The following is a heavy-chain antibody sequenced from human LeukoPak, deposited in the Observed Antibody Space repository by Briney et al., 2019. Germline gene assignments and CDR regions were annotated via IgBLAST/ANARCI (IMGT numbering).Heavy chain of an antibody. CDR1: GFTFSDYY. Sequence: GGSLRLSCAASGFTFSDYYMSWIRQAPGKGLEWVSYISSSGSTIYYADSVKGRFTISRDNAKNSLYLQMNSLRAEDTAVYYCARDTDSSSWSRGYFQHWGQGTLVTVSS. CDR3: ARDTDSSSWSRGYFQH. D-gene: IGHD6-13*01. V-gene: IGHV3-11*01. CDR2: ISSSGSTI. J-gene: IGHJ1*01.